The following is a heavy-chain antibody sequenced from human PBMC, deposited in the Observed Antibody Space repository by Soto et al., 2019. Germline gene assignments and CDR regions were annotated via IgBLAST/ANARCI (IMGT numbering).Heavy chain of an antibody. CDR1: KFPFSSFG. CDR3: ARAGRRADDALDV. Sequence: GGSLRLSCAASKFPFSSFGMHWVRQAPGKGLEWVAGIWYDGSNKYYADSVKGRFTISRDNSQNTLYLQMHSLRVEDTAIYYCARAGRRADDALDVWGQGAVVTVSS. V-gene: IGHV3-33*01. J-gene: IGHJ3*01. CDR2: IWYDGSNK.